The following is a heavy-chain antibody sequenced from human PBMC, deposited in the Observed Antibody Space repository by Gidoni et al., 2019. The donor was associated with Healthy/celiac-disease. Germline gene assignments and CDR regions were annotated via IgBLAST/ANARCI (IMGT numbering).Heavy chain of an antibody. Sequence: EVQLVESGGGLVKPGGSLRLSCAASGFTFSNAWMSWVRQAPGKGLEWVGRIKSKTDGGTTDYAAPVKGRFTISRDDSKNTLYLQMNSLKTEDTAVYYCTTETIAVAGIRLNWFDPWGQGTLVTVSS. D-gene: IGHD6-19*01. CDR3: TTETIAVAGIRLNWFDP. V-gene: IGHV3-15*01. CDR2: IKSKTDGGTT. CDR1: GFTFSNAW. J-gene: IGHJ5*02.